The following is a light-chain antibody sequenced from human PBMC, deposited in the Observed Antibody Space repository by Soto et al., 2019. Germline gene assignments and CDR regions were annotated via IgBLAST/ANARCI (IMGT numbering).Light chain of an antibody. V-gene: IGLV2-11*01. CDR2: DVT. CDR3: CSYAGSYTFYV. Sequence: QSALTPPRSVSGSPGQSVTISCTGTSSDVGGYNYVSWYQQYPGTAPKLMIYDVTMRPSGVPDRFSGSKSGNTASLTISGLQAEDEADYYCCSYAGSYTFYVFGTGTKVTVL. J-gene: IGLJ1*01. CDR1: SSDVGGYNY.